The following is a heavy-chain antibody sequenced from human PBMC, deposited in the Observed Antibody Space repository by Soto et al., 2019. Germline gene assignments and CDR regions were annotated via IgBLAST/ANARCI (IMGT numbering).Heavy chain of an antibody. J-gene: IGHJ4*02. CDR1: GGTFSTNP. CDR2: TGSGTGPG. CDR3: ARRDSGGFYRYCDS. V-gene: IGHV1-69*06. D-gene: IGHD2-15*01. Sequence: QVQLVQSGAEVKKPGSSVKVSCKASGGTFSTNPISWVRQAPGQGLEWMGGTGSGTGPGNHAQKFQGRLTIAVDKSTSTVDMELSSFSSEDTGVYYCARRDSGGFYRYCDSWGQGTRVTVSS.